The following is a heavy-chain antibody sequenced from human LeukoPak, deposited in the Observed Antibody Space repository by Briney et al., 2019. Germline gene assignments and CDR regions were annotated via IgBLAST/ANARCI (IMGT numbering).Heavy chain of an antibody. CDR1: GFTFSSYG. Sequence: GRSLRLSCAASGFTFSSYGMHWVRQAPGKGLEWVAVIWYGGSNKYYEDSVKGRFTISRDNSKNTLYLQMDSLRAEDTAVYYCARDRPPFDLWGRGTLVTVSS. J-gene: IGHJ2*01. V-gene: IGHV3-33*01. CDR2: IWYGGSNK. CDR3: ARDRPPFDL.